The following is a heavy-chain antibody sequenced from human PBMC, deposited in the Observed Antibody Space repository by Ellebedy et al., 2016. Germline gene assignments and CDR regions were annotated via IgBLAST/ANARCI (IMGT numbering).Heavy chain of an antibody. CDR3: AREWFGELSNFDY. J-gene: IGHJ4*02. CDR2: ISYDGSNK. Sequence: GESLKISXAASGFTFSSYAMHWVRQAPGKGLEWVAVISYDGSNKYYADSVKGRFTISRDNSKDTLYLQMNSLRAEDTAVYYCAREWFGELSNFDYWGQGTLVTVSS. CDR1: GFTFSSYA. V-gene: IGHV3-30-3*01. D-gene: IGHD3-10*01.